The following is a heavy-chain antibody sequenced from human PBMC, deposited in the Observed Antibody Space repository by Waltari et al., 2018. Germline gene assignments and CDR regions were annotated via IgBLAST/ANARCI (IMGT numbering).Heavy chain of an antibody. Sequence: EVQLVESGGGLVRPGGSLRLPYAASGLSLSRCWMTGVRQAPGKGREWGASINEDGSEKQYVDSVKGRFTISRDNAKNSLYLQMNSLRADDTAVYYCARDSTRRFDYWGQGTLVTVSS. CDR2: INEDGSEK. V-gene: IGHV3-7*01. J-gene: IGHJ4*02. CDR3: ARDSTRRFDY. CDR1: GLSLSRCW. D-gene: IGHD6-6*01.